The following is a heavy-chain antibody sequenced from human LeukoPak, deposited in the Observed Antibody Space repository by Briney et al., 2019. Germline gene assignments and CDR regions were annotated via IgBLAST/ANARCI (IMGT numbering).Heavy chain of an antibody. CDR1: GGSISSGGYS. CDR3: ARSLRSGYYYRWFDP. Sequence: QTSETLSLTCAVSGGSISSGGYSWSWIRQPPGKGLEWIGYIYHSGSTYYNPSLKSRVTISVDRSKNQFSLKLSSVTAADTAVYYCARSLRSGYYYRWFDPWGQGTLVTVSS. CDR2: IYHSGST. J-gene: IGHJ5*02. D-gene: IGHD3-22*01. V-gene: IGHV4-30-2*02.